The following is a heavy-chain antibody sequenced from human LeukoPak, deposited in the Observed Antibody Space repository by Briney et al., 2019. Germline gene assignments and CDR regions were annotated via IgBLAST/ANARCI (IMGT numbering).Heavy chain of an antibody. CDR3: ARVAYYYDSSGYYFYNWFDP. CDR2: MNPNSGNT. Sequence: ASVKVSCKASGYTFTSYDINWVRQATGQGLEWMGWMNPNSGNTGYAQKFQGRVTMTRNTSISTAYMELNSLRSEDTAVYYCARVAYYYDSSGYYFYNWFDPWGQGTLVTVSS. V-gene: IGHV1-8*01. J-gene: IGHJ5*02. D-gene: IGHD3-22*01. CDR1: GYTFTSYD.